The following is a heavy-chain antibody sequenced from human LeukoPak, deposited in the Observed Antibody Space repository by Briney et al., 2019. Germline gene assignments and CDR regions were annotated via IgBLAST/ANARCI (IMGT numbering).Heavy chain of an antibody. J-gene: IGHJ2*01. CDR2: IYYSGST. CDR3: ARVYYSNSYDYWYFDL. CDR1: GGSIRSYY. V-gene: IGHV4-59*01. Sequence: PSETLSLTCTVSGGSIRSYYWSWVRQPPGKGLEWIADIYYSGSTNYNPSLKSRVTISVDTSKNQFSLKLGSVTAADTAVYYCARVYYSNSYDYWYFDLWGRGTLVTVSS. D-gene: IGHD6-13*01.